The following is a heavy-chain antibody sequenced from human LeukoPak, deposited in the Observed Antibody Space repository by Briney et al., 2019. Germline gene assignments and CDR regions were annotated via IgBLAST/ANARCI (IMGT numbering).Heavy chain of an antibody. Sequence: GGSLRLSCAASGFTFSSYEMNWARQAPGKGLEWVSYISSSGSTIYYADSVKGRFTISRDNAKNSLYLQMNSLRAEDTAVYYCARDGYCSSTSCRQYYYGMDVWGKGTTVTVSS. D-gene: IGHD2-2*03. CDR2: ISSSGSTI. J-gene: IGHJ6*04. V-gene: IGHV3-48*03. CDR3: ARDGYCSSTSCRQYYYGMDV. CDR1: GFTFSSYE.